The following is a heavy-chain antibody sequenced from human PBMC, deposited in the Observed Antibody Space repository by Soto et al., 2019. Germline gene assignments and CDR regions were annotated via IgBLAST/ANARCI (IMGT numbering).Heavy chain of an antibody. V-gene: IGHV3-11*01. CDR2: ISGSGSDI. J-gene: IGHJ4*02. CDR3: TRDPRLSDY. Sequence: ESGGGLVEPGGSLRLSCATSGFTFSDSYMTWIRQAPGKGVECISYISGSGSDIAYAASVKGRFTVSRDNAQNSLFLQLNSLRAEDSAVYYCTRDPRLSDYWGQGTLVTVSS. CDR1: GFTFSDSY.